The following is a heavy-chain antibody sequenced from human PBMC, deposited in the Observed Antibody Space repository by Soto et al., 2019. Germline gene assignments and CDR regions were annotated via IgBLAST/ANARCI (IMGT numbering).Heavy chain of an antibody. J-gene: IGHJ4*02. CDR2: ISSGGTIK. CDR3: ATSVRVLPNY. D-gene: IGHD2-15*01. V-gene: IGHV3-48*03. Sequence: PVGSLRLSCAASGFSFSSYEMNWVRQTPGKGLEWVSYISSGGTIKYYADSVKGRFTISRDNAKNSLYLQMNSLRAEDTSVYYCATSVRVLPNYWGQGTLVTVSS. CDR1: GFSFSSYE.